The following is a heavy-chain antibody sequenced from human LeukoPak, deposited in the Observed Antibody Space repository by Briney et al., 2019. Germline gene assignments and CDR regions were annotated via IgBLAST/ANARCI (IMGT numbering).Heavy chain of an antibody. D-gene: IGHD3-9*01. CDR2: IYTSGST. CDR3: ARGRYDILTGPIGLRDAFDI. CDR1: GGSFSGYY. V-gene: IGHV4-59*10. Sequence: PSETLSLTCAVYGGSFSGYYWSWIRQPAGKGLEWIGRIYTSGSTNYNPSLKSRVTISVDTSENQFSLKLSSVTAADTAVYYCARGRYDILTGPIGLRDAFDIWGQGTMVTVSS. J-gene: IGHJ3*02.